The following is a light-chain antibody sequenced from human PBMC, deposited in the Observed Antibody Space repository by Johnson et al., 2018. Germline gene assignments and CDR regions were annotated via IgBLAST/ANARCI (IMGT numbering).Light chain of an antibody. Sequence: QSVLTQPPSVSAAPGQKVTISCSGSSSNIGNNYVSWYQQHPGTAPKLLIYENNKRPSGIPDRFSGSTSGTLATLGITGLQTGDEADYYCGTWDSSLSAGNVFGTGTKVTVL. V-gene: IGLV1-51*02. CDR2: ENN. J-gene: IGLJ1*01. CDR1: SSNIGNNY. CDR3: GTWDSSLSAGNV.